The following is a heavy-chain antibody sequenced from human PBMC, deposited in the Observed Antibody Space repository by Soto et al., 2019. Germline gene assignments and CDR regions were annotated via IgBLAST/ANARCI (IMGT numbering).Heavy chain of an antibody. V-gene: IGHV1-46*01. Sequence: ASVKVSCKASGYTFTSYYMHWVRQAPGQGLEWMGIINPSGGSTSYAQKFQGRVTMTRDTSTSTVYMELSSLRSEDTAVYYCARAGSRSNHYYYVMDVWGQGTTVTVSS. CDR3: ARAGSRSNHYYYVMDV. D-gene: IGHD3-10*01. CDR2: INPSGGST. CDR1: GYTFTSYY. J-gene: IGHJ6*02.